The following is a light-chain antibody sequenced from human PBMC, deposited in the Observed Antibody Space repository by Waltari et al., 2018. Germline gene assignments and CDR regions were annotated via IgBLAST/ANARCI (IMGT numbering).Light chain of an antibody. CDR3: QQYDSLWT. V-gene: IGKV1-5*03. Sequence: DIQMTQSPSTLSASVGDRVTITCRASQSIGSWLAWYQQKAGKAPKLLIYKASSLEGGVPSRFSGSVSGTEFTLTISSLQPDDFATYYCQQYDSLWTFGQGTKVEIK. CDR1: QSIGSW. CDR2: KAS. J-gene: IGKJ1*01.